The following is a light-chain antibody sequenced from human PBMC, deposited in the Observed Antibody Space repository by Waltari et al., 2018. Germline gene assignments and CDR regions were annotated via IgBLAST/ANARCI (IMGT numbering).Light chain of an antibody. CDR2: NTN. V-gene: IGLV8-61*01. J-gene: IGLJ3*02. CDR3: VLYMGSVIWL. CDR1: SGSVSTSYY. Sequence: QTVVTQEPSFSVSPGGTVTLTCGLSSGSVSTSYYPSWYQQTPGQAPRTLIYNTNTRSSGVPDLFSGSILGNKAALTITGAQADDESDYYCVLYMGSVIWLFGGGTKLTVL.